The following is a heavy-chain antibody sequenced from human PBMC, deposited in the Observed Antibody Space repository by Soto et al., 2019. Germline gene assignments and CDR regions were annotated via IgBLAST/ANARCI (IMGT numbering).Heavy chain of an antibody. V-gene: IGHV3-30-3*01. CDR1: GFIFSSYA. Sequence: LRLSCAASGFIFSSYAMHWVRQAPGKGLEWVAVISYDGSNKYYADSVKGRFTISRDNSKNTLYLQINSLRAEDTAVYYCARAVGISEWELPHIWGQGTMVTVSS. D-gene: IGHD1-26*01. CDR3: ARAVGISEWELPHI. CDR2: ISYDGSNK. J-gene: IGHJ3*02.